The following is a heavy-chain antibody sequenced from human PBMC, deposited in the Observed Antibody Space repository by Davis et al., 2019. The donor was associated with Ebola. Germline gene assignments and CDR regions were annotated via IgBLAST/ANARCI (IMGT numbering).Heavy chain of an antibody. CDR1: GFTFSSYW. Sequence: ESLKISCAASGFTFSSYWMSWVRQAPGKGLEWVANIKQDGSEKYYVDSVKGRFTISRDNAKNSLYLQMNSLRAEDTAVYYCATGVVGYWGQGTLVTVSS. J-gene: IGHJ4*02. CDR3: ATGVVGY. D-gene: IGHD2-21*01. CDR2: IKQDGSEK. V-gene: IGHV3-7*01.